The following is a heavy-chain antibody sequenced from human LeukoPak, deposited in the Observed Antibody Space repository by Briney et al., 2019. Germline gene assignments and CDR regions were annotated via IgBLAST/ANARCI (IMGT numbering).Heavy chain of an antibody. Sequence: PGGSLRLSCVGSGFIFSAYWMAWVRQAPGKGLEWVANIKQDGSEKYYVDSVKGRFTISRDNAKNSLYLQMNSLRAEDSAVYYCARELTAAGISWGQGTLVTVSS. CDR1: GFIFSAYW. CDR3: ARELTAAGIS. J-gene: IGHJ4*02. V-gene: IGHV3-7*01. D-gene: IGHD6-13*01. CDR2: IKQDGSEK.